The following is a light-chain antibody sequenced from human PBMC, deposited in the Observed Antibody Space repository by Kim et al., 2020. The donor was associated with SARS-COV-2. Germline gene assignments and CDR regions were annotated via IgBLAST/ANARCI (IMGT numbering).Light chain of an antibody. V-gene: IGLV3-1*01. CDR3: QAWDSTHVV. CDR2: QDS. CDR1: KLGDKY. Sequence: VSPGQTASITCSGDKLGDKYACWYQQKPGQSPVLVIYQDSKRPSGIPERFSGSNSGNTATLTISGTQAMDEADYYCQAWDSTHVVFGGGTKLTVL. J-gene: IGLJ2*01.